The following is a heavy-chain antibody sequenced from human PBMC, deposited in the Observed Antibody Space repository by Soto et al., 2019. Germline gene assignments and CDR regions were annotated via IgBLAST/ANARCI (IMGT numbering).Heavy chain of an antibody. CDR2: INPNSDVT. J-gene: IGHJ4*02. V-gene: IGHV1-2*02. Sequence: QVQLVQSGAEVKKPGASVKVSCKASGYTFNAYYIHWVRQAPGQGLEWMGWINPNSDVTSYAQSFQDRVTMTRDMHITTAYLELTRLRSDDTAVYSCVTVAFNNHYDFTHWCQGNLITVSS. CDR1: GYTFNAYY. D-gene: IGHD3-3*01. CDR3: VTVAFNNHYDFTH.